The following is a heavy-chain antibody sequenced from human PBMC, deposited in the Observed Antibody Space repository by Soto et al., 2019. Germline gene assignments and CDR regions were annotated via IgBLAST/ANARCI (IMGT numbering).Heavy chain of an antibody. CDR1: GFTFSSYA. J-gene: IGHJ6*02. CDR3: AKGLYYYDFWSGPLPLDYYYYGMDV. D-gene: IGHD3-3*01. CDR2: ISGSGGST. V-gene: IGHV3-23*01. Sequence: GGSLRLSCAASGFTFSSYAMSWVRQAPGKGLEWVSAISGSGGSTYYADSVKGRFTISRDNSKNTLYLQMNSLGAEDTAVYYCAKGLYYYDFWSGPLPLDYYYYGMDVWGQGTTVTVSS.